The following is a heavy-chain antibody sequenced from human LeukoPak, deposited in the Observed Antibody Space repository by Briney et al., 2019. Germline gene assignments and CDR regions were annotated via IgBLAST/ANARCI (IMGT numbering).Heavy chain of an antibody. D-gene: IGHD2-2*02. CDR1: GFTFGSYA. CDR2: ISGSDSST. Sequence: PGGSLRLSCAASGFTFGSYAMSWVRQPPGKGLEWVSVISGSDSSTYYADSVKGRFTISRDNSKNTLYLQMNSLRAADTAVFYCVKDGISCTSTSCYTDNDSWGHGTLDTVSS. CDR3: VKDGISCTSTSCYTDNDS. V-gene: IGHV3-23*01. J-gene: IGHJ5*01.